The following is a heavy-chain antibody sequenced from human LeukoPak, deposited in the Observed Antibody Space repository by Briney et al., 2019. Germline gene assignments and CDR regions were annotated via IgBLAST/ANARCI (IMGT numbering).Heavy chain of an antibody. V-gene: IGHV3-53*01. CDR1: GFTVSSNY. CDR3: ARAEVGADY. D-gene: IGHD1-26*01. CDR2: IYTGGTT. J-gene: IGHJ4*02. Sequence: PGGSLRLSCAASGFTVSSNYMSWVRQAPGKGLEWVSIIYTGGTTYYADSVKGRFTISRDNSKNTLYLQMNSLRAEDTAVYYCARAEVGADYWGQGTLVTVSS.